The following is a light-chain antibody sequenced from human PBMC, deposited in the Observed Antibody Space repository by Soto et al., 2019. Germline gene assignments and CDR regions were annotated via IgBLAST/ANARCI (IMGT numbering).Light chain of an antibody. CDR3: SSFSSSTTLYV. V-gene: IGLV2-14*01. CDR1: SSDVGGYKY. J-gene: IGLJ1*01. Sequence: QSVLTQPASVSGSPGQSITISCTGTSSDVGGYKYVSWYQHHADKAPKLMIYEVSNRPSGVSNRFSGSKSGNTASLTIYGLQAEDEADYYCSSFSSSTTLYVFRTGTTVTVL. CDR2: EVS.